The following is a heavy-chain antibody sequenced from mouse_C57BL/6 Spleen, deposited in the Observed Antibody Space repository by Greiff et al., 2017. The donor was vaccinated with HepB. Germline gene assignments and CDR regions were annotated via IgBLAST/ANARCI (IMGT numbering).Heavy chain of an antibody. CDR2: IHPNSGST. V-gene: IGHV1-64*01. Sequence: QVQLQQPGAELVKPGASVKLSCKASGYTFTSYWMHWVKQRPGQGLEWIGMIHPNSGSTNYNEKVKSKATLTVDKSSSTAYMQLSSLTSEDSAVYCCASPLAYWGQGTLVTVSA. CDR1: GYTFTSYW. J-gene: IGHJ3*01. CDR3: ASPLAY.